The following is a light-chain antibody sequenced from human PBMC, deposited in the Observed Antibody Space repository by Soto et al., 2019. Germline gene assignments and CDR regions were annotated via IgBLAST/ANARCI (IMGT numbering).Light chain of an antibody. J-gene: IGKJ3*01. Sequence: EIVLTQSPGTLSLSPGERATLSCRASQSVSSSSLAWYQQTPGQAPRLLIYGASSRATAIPGRFIGCGSGTDCTLTISRLEPEDFAVYYCQYGRSPLFTFGPGTTVDNK. CDR1: QSVSSSS. CDR3: QYGRSPLFT. CDR2: GAS. V-gene: IGKV3-20*01.